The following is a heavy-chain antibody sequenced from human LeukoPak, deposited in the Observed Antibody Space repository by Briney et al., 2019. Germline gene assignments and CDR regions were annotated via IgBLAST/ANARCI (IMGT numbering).Heavy chain of an antibody. J-gene: IGHJ4*02. V-gene: IGHV1-8*02. CDR2: INPNSGNT. CDR3: ARGPAAAGFDY. CDR1: GYTFTGYY. D-gene: IGHD6-13*01. Sequence: ASVKVSCKASGYTFTGYYMHWVRQAPGQGLEWMGWINPNSGNTGYAQKFQGRVTMTRNTSISTAYMELSSLRSEDTAVYYCARGPAAAGFDYWGQGTLVTVSS.